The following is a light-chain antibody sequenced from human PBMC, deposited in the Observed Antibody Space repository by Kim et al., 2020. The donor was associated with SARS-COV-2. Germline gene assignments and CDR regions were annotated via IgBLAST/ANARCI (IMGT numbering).Light chain of an antibody. V-gene: IGKV1-39*01. CDR1: QSISNY. Sequence: DIQMTQSPSSLSASVGDRVTITCRASQSISNYLNWYQQKPGRAPNLLIYGASSLQSGVPSRFSGSGSGTDFTLTISALQPEDFATYYCQQGYSTPRTFGQGTKV. J-gene: IGKJ1*01. CDR2: GAS. CDR3: QQGYSTPRT.